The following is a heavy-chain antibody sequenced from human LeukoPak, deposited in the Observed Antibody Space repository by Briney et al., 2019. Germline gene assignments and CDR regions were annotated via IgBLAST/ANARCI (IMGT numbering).Heavy chain of an antibody. D-gene: IGHD2-2*01. CDR3: ARQTGESTNFDN. CDR2: IGGDAVST. V-gene: IGHV3-23*01. CDR1: GFTFSSYA. Sequence: GGSLRLSCAASGFTFSSYAMSWVRQAPGKGLEWVSAIGGDAVSTYYADSVKGRFSISRDNSKNTLYLQMNSLRAEDTAMYHCARQTGESTNFDNWGQGTLVTVSS. J-gene: IGHJ4*02.